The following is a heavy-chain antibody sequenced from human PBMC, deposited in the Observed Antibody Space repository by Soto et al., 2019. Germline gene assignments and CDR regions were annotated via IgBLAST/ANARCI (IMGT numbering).Heavy chain of an antibody. CDR2: IYYSGST. CDR3: ARHGSNGSYHYYYYYGMDV. J-gene: IGHJ6*02. D-gene: IGHD1-26*01. Sequence: SETLSLTCTVSGGSISSSSYYWGWIRQPPGKGLEWIGSIYYSGSTYYNPSLKSRVTISVDTSKNQFSLKLSSVTAADTAVYYCARHGSNGSYHYYYYYGMDVWGQGTTVTVSS. CDR1: GGSISSSSYY. V-gene: IGHV4-39*01.